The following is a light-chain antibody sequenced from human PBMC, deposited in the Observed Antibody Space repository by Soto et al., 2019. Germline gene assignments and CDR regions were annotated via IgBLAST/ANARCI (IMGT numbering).Light chain of an antibody. CDR3: ISYTSGTTLYV. V-gene: IGLV2-14*01. Sequence: QSALAQPASVSGSPGQSVSIACTGTSSDIGTYKYVSWYQQHPGKAPKLMIYEVSNRPSGVSDRFSGSKSGNTASLTISGLQPEDEADYYCISYTSGTTLYVFGTGTKVT. J-gene: IGLJ1*01. CDR2: EVS. CDR1: SSDIGTYKY.